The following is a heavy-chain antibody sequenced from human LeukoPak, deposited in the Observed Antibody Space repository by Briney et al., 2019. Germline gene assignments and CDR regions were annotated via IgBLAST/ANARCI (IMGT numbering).Heavy chain of an antibody. CDR3: ARAAQPGFDP. V-gene: IGHV3-48*01. Sequence: GGSLRLSCGASGLTFSTYSMNLVRQAPGKGLEWVSYISSDSGTIYYADSVKGRFTISRDNAKNSLYLQMNSLRAEDTAVYYCARAAQPGFDPWGQGTLVTVSS. CDR2: ISSDSGTI. D-gene: IGHD1-14*01. CDR1: GLTFSTYS. J-gene: IGHJ5*02.